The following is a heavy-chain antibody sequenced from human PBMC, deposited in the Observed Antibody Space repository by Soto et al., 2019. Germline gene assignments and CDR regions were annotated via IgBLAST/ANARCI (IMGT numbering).Heavy chain of an antibody. CDR2: IYYSGST. Sequence: SETLSLTCTVSGGSISSYYWSWIRQPPGKGLEWIGYIYYSGSTNYNPSLKSRVTISVDTSKNQFSLKLSSVTAADTAVYYCASAYYDFWSGYFGPLFDIWGQGTMVTVSS. CDR3: ASAYYDFWSGYFGPLFDI. CDR1: GGSISSYY. V-gene: IGHV4-59*01. J-gene: IGHJ3*02. D-gene: IGHD3-3*01.